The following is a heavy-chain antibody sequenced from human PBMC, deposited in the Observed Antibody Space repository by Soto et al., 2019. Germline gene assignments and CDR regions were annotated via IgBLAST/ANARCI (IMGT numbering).Heavy chain of an antibody. J-gene: IGHJ3*02. V-gene: IGHV3-9*01. CDR3: VKDMGDTRMDVGDALDM. D-gene: IGHD3-16*01. CDR1: GFTFDVHA. Sequence: EVQLVESGGGLVQPGRSLRLSCAASGFTFDVHAMHWVRQAPGKGLEWVSGITWHSGPIGYAVSVKGRFTISRDNAKNSLYLQMNSLRAEDTALYYCVKDMGDTRMDVGDALDMWGQGTMVTVSS. CDR2: ITWHSGPI.